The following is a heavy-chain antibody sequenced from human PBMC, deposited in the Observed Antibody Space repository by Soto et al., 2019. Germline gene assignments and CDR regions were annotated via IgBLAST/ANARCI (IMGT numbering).Heavy chain of an antibody. CDR1: GYTFTSYD. Sequence: GASVKVSCKASGYTFTSYDINWVRQATGQGLEWMGWMNPNSGNTNYAQKLQGRVTMTTDTSTSTAYMELRSLRSDDTAVYYCARRSPGDYVWGSYRYDFDYWGQGTLVTVSS. D-gene: IGHD3-16*02. CDR3: ARRSPGDYVWGSYRYDFDY. J-gene: IGHJ4*02. CDR2: MNPNSGNT. V-gene: IGHV1-18*01.